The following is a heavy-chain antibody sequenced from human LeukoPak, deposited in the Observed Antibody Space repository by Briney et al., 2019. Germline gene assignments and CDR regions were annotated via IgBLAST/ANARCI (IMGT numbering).Heavy chain of an antibody. CDR3: ARGATGNDY. Sequence: PGGSLRLSRAASGFTFSGYWMHWVRQAPGKGLVWVSLIKTDGTSIAYADSVKGRFTISRDNAKNTLYLQMNSLRAEDTAVYYCARGATGNDYWGQGTLVTVSS. CDR2: IKTDGTSI. D-gene: IGHD3-10*01. V-gene: IGHV3-74*01. CDR1: GFTFSGYW. J-gene: IGHJ4*02.